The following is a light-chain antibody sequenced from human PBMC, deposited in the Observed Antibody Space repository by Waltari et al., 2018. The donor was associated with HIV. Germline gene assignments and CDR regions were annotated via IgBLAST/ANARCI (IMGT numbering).Light chain of an antibody. Sequence: DIQMTQSPSTLSASIGDSDPITCRASQTIDNWLAWYQQKPGSAPKVIISKASILEGEVSSRFSGSGFGTEFTLTIRSLQPDDFATYYCQQYKTYCSFGQGT. CDR2: KAS. J-gene: IGKJ2*01. V-gene: IGKV1-5*03. CDR1: QTIDNW. CDR3: QQYKTYCS.